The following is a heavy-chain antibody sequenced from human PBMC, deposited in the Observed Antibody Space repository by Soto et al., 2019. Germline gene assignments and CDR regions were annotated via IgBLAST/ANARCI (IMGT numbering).Heavy chain of an antibody. CDR3: ARRISIAVPGTDWFDP. CDR2: IDPSDSYT. D-gene: IGHD6-19*01. Sequence: GESLKISCKGSGYSFTSYWISWVRQMPGKGLEWMGRIDPSDSYTNYSPSFQGHVTISADKSISTAYLQWSSLKASDTAMYYCARRISIAVPGTDWFDPWGQGTLVTVSS. J-gene: IGHJ5*02. V-gene: IGHV5-10-1*01. CDR1: GYSFTSYW.